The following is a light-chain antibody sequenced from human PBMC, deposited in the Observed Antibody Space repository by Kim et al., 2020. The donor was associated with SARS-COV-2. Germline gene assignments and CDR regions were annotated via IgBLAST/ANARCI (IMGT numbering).Light chain of an antibody. CDR2: QDS. V-gene: IGLV3-1*01. J-gene: IGLJ3*02. CDR1: KLGDKY. Sequence: SYELTQPPSVSVSPGQTASITCSGDKLGDKYACWYQQKPGQSPVLVIYQDSKRPSGIPERFSGSNSGNTATLTISGTQAMDEADYYCQAWESSTFWVFGG. CDR3: QAWESSTFWV.